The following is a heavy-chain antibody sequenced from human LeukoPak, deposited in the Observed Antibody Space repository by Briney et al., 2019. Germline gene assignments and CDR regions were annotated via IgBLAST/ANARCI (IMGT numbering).Heavy chain of an antibody. CDR2: IWGTDNKT. Sequence: PGGSLRLSCVASGFTFSNYAMSWVRQAPGKGLELVSGIWGTDNKTVYGDAVKGRFTISRDNSKNTLYLQMNSLRADDTAVYYCAKTQGYYDAWGQGALVTVSS. D-gene: IGHD2-15*01. CDR3: AKTQGYYDA. V-gene: IGHV3-23*01. CDR1: GFTFSNYA. J-gene: IGHJ5*02.